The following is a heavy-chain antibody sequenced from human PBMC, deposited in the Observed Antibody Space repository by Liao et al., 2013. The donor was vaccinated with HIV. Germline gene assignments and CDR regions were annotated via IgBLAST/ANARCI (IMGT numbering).Heavy chain of an antibody. CDR2: INHSGST. D-gene: IGHD4-17*01. J-gene: IGHJ3*02. V-gene: IGHV4-34*01. CDR3: ARDYGTNDAFDI. CDR1: GGSFSYYY. Sequence: QVQLQQWGAGLLKPSETLSLTCAVYGGSFSYYYWTWIRQPPGKGLEWIGEINHSGSTNYNPSLKSRVTISVDTSKNQFSLKLSSVTAADTAVYYCARDYGTNDAFDIWGQGQWSPSLQ.